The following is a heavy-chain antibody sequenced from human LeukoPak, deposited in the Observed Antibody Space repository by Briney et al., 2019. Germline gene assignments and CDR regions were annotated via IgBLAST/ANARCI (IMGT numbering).Heavy chain of an antibody. CDR2: IYYSGST. J-gene: IGHJ4*02. CDR1: GGSISSYY. Sequence: SETLSLTCTVSGGSISSYYWSWIRQPPGKGLEWIGYIYYSGSTNYNPSLKSRVTISVDTSKNQFSLKLSSVTAADTAVYYCARLGLREGLRAAGWGQGTLVTVSS. D-gene: IGHD3-16*01. CDR3: ARLGLREGLRAAG. V-gene: IGHV4-59*12.